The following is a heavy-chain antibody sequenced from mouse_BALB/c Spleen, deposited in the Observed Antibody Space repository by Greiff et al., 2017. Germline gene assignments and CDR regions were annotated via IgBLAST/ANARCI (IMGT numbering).Heavy chain of an antibody. J-gene: IGHJ4*01. CDR1: GYSFTGYY. CDR3: ARYGNRYAMDY. D-gene: IGHD2-1*01. Sequence: EVQLVESGPELVKPGASVKISCKASGYSFTGYYMHWVKQSHVKSLEWIGRINPYNGATSYNQNFKDKASLTVDKSSSTAYMELHSLTSEDSAVYYCARYGNRYAMDYWGQGTSVTVSS. V-gene: IGHV1-31*01. CDR2: INPYNGAT.